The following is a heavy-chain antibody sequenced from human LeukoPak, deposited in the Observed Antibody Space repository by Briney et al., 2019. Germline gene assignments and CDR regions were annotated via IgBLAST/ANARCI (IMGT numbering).Heavy chain of an antibody. V-gene: IGHV4-59*01. Sequence: SETLSLTCTVSGGSISSYYWSWIRQPPGKGLEWIGYIYYSGSTNYNPSLKSRVTISVDTSKNQFSLKLSSVTAADTAVYYCAVVATTKDAFDIWGQGTMVTVPS. CDR1: GGSISSYY. D-gene: IGHD5-12*01. CDR3: AVVATTKDAFDI. J-gene: IGHJ3*02. CDR2: IYYSGST.